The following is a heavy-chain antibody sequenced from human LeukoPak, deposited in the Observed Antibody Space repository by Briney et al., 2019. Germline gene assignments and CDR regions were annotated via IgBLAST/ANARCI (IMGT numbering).Heavy chain of an antibody. CDR3: ARAYYYDSSDAFDI. V-gene: IGHV4-38-2*02. CDR1: GGSISPYY. D-gene: IGHD3-22*01. J-gene: IGHJ3*02. Sequence: SETLSLTCTVSGGSISPYYWGWIRQPPGKGLEWIGSIYHSGSTYYNPSLKSRVTISVDTSKNQFSLKLSSVTAADTAVYYCARAYYYDSSDAFDIWGQGTMVTVSS. CDR2: IYHSGST.